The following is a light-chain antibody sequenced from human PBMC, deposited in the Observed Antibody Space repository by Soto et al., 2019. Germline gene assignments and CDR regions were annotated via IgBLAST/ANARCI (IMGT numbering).Light chain of an antibody. V-gene: IGKV3-15*01. J-gene: IGKJ2*01. CDR1: QSVNQK. Sequence: EIVLTQSPATLSVSPGERATLSCRASQSVNQKLGWYQQKPGQAPRLLIYVASYRATGIPARFSGSGSGTEYTLPISNLQAEDFAVYYCQQFNNWPHTFGQGTRLEIK. CDR2: VAS. CDR3: QQFNNWPHT.